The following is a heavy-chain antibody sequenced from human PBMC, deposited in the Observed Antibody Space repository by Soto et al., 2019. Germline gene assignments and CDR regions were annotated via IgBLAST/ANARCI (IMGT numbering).Heavy chain of an antibody. CDR1: GFTFSNYN. V-gene: IGHV3-48*02. Sequence: PGGSLRLCCAASGFTFSNYNMNWVRQAPGKGLEWISYISFNSDAIYYADSVKGRFTISRDNAKTSLYLQMNSLRDEDTAVYYCVSDVFDSSGYYPGRWGQGILVTVSS. CDR3: VSDVFDSSGYYPGR. CDR2: ISFNSDAI. J-gene: IGHJ4*02. D-gene: IGHD3-22*01.